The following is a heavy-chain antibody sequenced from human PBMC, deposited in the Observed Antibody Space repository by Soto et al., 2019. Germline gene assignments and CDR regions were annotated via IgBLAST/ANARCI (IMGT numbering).Heavy chain of an antibody. D-gene: IGHD4-4*01. CDR1: GGSISSYY. V-gene: IGHV4-59*01. CDR2: IYYSGST. CDR3: ARGGRASVYSNYVPYYYYYGMDV. J-gene: IGHJ6*02. Sequence: PSETLSLTCTVSGGSISSYYWSWIRQPPGKGLEWIGYIYYSGSTNYNPSLKSRVTISVDTSKNQFSLKLSSVTAADTAVYYCARGGRASVYSNYVPYYYYYGMDVWGQGTTVTVSS.